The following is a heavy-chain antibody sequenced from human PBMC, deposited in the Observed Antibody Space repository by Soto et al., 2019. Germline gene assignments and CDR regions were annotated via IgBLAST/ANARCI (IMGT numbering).Heavy chain of an antibody. CDR3: AISYNTRASDV. Sequence: QVQLQESGPGLVKPSETLSLTCTVSGVSLTSYYWTWIRQTPGKGLEWLGHIYNTGDSARYNPTLQRRLTIAADASRNLFALNLKSVTAADTAVDYCAISYNTRASDVWGQGTLVAVSS. CDR2: IYNTGDSA. J-gene: IGHJ4*02. D-gene: IGHD1-1*01. CDR1: GVSLTSYY. V-gene: IGHV4-59*01.